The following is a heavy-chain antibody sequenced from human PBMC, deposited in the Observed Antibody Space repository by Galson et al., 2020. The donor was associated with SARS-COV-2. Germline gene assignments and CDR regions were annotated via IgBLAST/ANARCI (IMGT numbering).Heavy chain of an antibody. CDR2: IFHDGTT. Sequence: SETLSLTCAVDGYSITGGHYWGWIRQPPGQGLEWLGTIFHDGTTYYNPSLRSRLTLSLDTSSNQFSLRLTSVAAADTAVYYCARPSAPVGRVWFDPWGQGTLVTVSS. CDR1: GYSITGGHY. CDR3: ARPSAPVGRVWFDP. V-gene: IGHV4-38-2*01. J-gene: IGHJ5*02. D-gene: IGHD1-26*01.